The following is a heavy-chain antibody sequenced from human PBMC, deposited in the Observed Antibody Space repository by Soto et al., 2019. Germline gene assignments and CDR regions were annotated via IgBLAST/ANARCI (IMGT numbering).Heavy chain of an antibody. V-gene: IGHV1-18*04. CDR2: ISAYNGNT. D-gene: IGHD3-22*01. CDR3: ARESSIYDSSGYFDY. J-gene: IGHJ4*02. Sequence: QVQLVQSGAEVKKPGASVKVSCKASGYTFTSYGISWVRQAPGQGLEWMGWISAYNGNTNYAQKFQGRVTITADKSTSTAYMELSSLRSEDTAVYYCARESSIYDSSGYFDYWGQGTLVTVSS. CDR1: GYTFTSYG.